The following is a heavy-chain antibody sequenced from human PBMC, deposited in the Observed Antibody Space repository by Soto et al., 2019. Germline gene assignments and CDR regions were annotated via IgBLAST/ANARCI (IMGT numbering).Heavy chain of an antibody. CDR3: AKGIGYCSGGSCS. CDR1: GFTFSSYG. J-gene: IGHJ5*02. CDR2: ISYDGSNK. D-gene: IGHD2-15*01. V-gene: IGHV3-30*18. Sequence: QVQLVESGGGVVQPGRSLRLSCAASGFTFSSYGMHWVRQAPGKGLEWVAVISYDGSNKYYADPVKGRFTISRDNSKNTLYLQMNSLRAEDTAVYYCAKGIGYCSGGSCSWGQGTLVTVSS.